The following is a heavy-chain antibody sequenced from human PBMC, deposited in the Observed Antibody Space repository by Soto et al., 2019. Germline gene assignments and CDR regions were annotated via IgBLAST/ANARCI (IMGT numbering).Heavy chain of an antibody. CDR2: ILPIANTA. CDR3: ARGFSSSWGYFHY. CDR1: GDTFSTYA. D-gene: IGHD6-13*01. J-gene: IGHJ4*02. Sequence: QVRLVQSGAEVKKPGSSVKFSCEASGDTFSTYAISWVRQAPGQGLEWMGGILPIANTANYAQKFQGRVTITAYESTSTVYMELSSLTYEDTAVYYCARGFSSSWGYFHYWGQGTLVTVSS. V-gene: IGHV1-69*01.